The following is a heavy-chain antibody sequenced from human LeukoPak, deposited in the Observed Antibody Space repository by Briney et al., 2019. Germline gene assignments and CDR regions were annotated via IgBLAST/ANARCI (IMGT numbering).Heavy chain of an antibody. Sequence: GGSLRLSCAASGFTFSGYGMHWVRQAPGKGLEWVAVISYDGSNKYYADSVKGRFTISRDNSKNTLYLQMNSLRAEDTAVYYCAKDFDGDYGLDAFDIWGQGTMVTVAS. V-gene: IGHV3-30*18. CDR2: ISYDGSNK. CDR1: GFTFSGYG. D-gene: IGHD4-17*01. J-gene: IGHJ3*02. CDR3: AKDFDGDYGLDAFDI.